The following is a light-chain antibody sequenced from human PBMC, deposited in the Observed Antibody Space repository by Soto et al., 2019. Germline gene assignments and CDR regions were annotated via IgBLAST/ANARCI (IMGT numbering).Light chain of an antibody. CDR3: QQYGSSPWT. J-gene: IGKJ1*01. CDR2: GAS. V-gene: IGKV3-20*01. CDR1: QSVSSNY. Sequence: EIVLTQSPGTLSLSPGERATLSCRASQSVSSNYLAWYQQKPGQAPRLLIYGASSRATGIPDRFSGSGSATDFTLAISRLEPEDLAVYYCQQYGSSPWTFGLGTTVEI.